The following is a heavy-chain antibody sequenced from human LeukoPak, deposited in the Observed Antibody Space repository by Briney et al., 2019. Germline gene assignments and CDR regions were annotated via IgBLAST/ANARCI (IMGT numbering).Heavy chain of an antibody. CDR3: ARVGSGSGTYYDS. Sequence: GRSLRLSCAASGFTFSGYWMHWVRQAPGKGLVWVSHINTDGSSTTYADSVKGRFTISRDNAKNMLYLQMNSLRAEDTAVFYCARVGSGSGTYYDSWGQGTLVTVSS. CDR2: INTDGSST. CDR1: GFTFSGYW. J-gene: IGHJ4*02. V-gene: IGHV3-74*01. D-gene: IGHD3-10*01.